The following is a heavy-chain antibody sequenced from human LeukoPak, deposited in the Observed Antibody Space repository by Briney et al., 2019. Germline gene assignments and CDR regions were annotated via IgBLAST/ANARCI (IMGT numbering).Heavy chain of an antibody. J-gene: IGHJ6*02. CDR1: GFTFDDYA. CDR2: ISWNSGSI. D-gene: IGHD6-19*01. CDR3: ARGSYSSGWYNYYYYGMDV. V-gene: IGHV3-9*01. Sequence: PGGSLRLSCAASGFTFDDYAMHWVRQAPGKGLEWVSGISWNSGSIGYADSVKGRFTISRDNAKNSLYLQMNSLRAEDTAVYYCARGSYSSGWYNYYYYGMDVWGQGTTVTVSS.